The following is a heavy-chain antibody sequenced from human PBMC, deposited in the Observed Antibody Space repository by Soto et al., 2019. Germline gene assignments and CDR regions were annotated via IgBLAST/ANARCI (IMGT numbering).Heavy chain of an antibody. Sequence: QVQLVQSGAEAKKPGASVKVSCKASGYTFTSYAMHWVRQAPGQRLEWMGWINAANGNTKSSQNFQGRVTITRDTSASTAYMELRSLRSEDTAVYYCARDQRRDYDFWRAYSQGFDYWGQGTLVTVSS. J-gene: IGHJ4*02. D-gene: IGHD3-3*01. CDR3: ARDQRRDYDFWRAYSQGFDY. V-gene: IGHV1-3*01. CDR1: GYTFTSYA. CDR2: INAANGNT.